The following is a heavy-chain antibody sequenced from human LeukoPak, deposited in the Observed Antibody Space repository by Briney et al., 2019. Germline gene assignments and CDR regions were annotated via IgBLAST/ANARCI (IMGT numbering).Heavy chain of an antibody. CDR3: VRDGYYGSGSPGWFGP. CDR2: VFHRGTT. CDR1: GYSINSAFY. V-gene: IGHV4-38-2*02. D-gene: IGHD3-10*01. J-gene: IGHJ5*02. Sequence: SETLSLTCTVSGYSINSAFYWGWIRVPPGKGLEWIGSVFHRGTTYYNSSLKSRANISIDTSKNQFSLKLNSLTAEDTAMYYCVRDGYYGSGSPGWFGPWGPGTLVIVSA.